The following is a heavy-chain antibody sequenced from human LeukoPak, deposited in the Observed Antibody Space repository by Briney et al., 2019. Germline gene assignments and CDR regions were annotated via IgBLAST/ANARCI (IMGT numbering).Heavy chain of an antibody. Sequence: GSLRLSCAASGFTFSGHWMTWVRQAPGKGLEWIGEINHSGSTNYNPSLKSRVTISVDTSKNQFSLKLSSVTAADTAVYYCARGFAPVLRFLEWYPPYFDYWGQGTLVTVSS. D-gene: IGHD3-3*01. V-gene: IGHV4-34*01. CDR3: ARGFAPVLRFLEWYPPYFDY. J-gene: IGHJ4*02. CDR1: GFTFSGHW. CDR2: INHSGST.